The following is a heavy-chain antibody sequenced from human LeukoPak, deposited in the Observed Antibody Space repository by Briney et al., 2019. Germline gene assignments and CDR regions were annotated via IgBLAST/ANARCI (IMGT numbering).Heavy chain of an antibody. J-gene: IGHJ4*02. V-gene: IGHV5-51*01. CDR3: AGSANLADCSGGSCYSWIRY. CDR1: GYSFTSYW. Sequence: GESLKISCKGSGYSFTSYWIGWVRQMPGKGLEWMGIIYPGDSDTRYSPSFQGQVTISADKSISTAYLQWSSLKASDTAMYYCAGSANLADCSGGSCYSWIRYWGQGTLVTVSS. D-gene: IGHD2-15*01. CDR2: IYPGDSDT.